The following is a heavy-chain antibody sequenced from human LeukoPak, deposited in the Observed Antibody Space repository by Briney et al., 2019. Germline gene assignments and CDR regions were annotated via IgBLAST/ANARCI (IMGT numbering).Heavy chain of an antibody. D-gene: IGHD3-10*01. Sequence: SETLSLTCTVSGGSISSYYWSWIRQPPGKGLEWIGYIYYSGSTNYNPSLKSRVTMSVDTSKNQFSLKLSSVTAADTAVYYCAREGNGSGSYYLPYYYYYYYMDVWGKGTTVTISS. CDR2: IYYSGST. V-gene: IGHV4-59*12. J-gene: IGHJ6*03. CDR1: GGSISSYY. CDR3: AREGNGSGSYYLPYYYYYYYMDV.